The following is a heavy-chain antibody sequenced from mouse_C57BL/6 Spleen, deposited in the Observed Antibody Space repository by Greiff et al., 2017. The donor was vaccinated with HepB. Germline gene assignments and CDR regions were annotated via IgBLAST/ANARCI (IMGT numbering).Heavy chain of an antibody. Sequence: QVQLQQPGAELVMPGASVKLSCKASGYTFTSYWMHWVKQRPGQGLEWIGEIDPSDSYTNYNQKFKGKSTLTVDKSSSTAYMQLSSLTSADSAVCYCARDYGSSYGFAYWGQGTLVTVSA. D-gene: IGHD1-1*01. V-gene: IGHV1-69*01. J-gene: IGHJ3*01. CDR1: GYTFTSYW. CDR2: IDPSDSYT. CDR3: ARDYGSSYGFAY.